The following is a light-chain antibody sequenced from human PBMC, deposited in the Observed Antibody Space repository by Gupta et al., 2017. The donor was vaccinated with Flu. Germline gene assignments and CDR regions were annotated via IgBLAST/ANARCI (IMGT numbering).Light chain of an antibody. CDR3: CSYATTYTWV. V-gene: IGLV2-11*03. CDR2: DVT. Sequence: SVTIYCTGTFSDVGAYNYVSWYQQHPGKAPKLIISDVTTRPSGVPERFSGSKSANTASLTISGLQPVDEADYYCCSYATTYTWVFGGGTKLTVL. CDR1: FSDVGAYNY. J-gene: IGLJ3*02.